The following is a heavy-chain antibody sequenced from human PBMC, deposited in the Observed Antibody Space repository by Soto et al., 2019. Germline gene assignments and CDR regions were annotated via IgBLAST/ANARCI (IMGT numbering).Heavy chain of an antibody. V-gene: IGHV1-18*01. CDR2: ISAHNGNT. D-gene: IGHD1-1*01. J-gene: IGHJ4*02. CDR3: ARGRYGDY. Sequence: QVHLVQSGAEVKKPGASVKVSCKGSGYGFTTYGITWVRQAPGQGLEWMAWISAHNGNTNYAQKLQGRGTVTRDTSTSTAYMELRSLRSDDTAVYYCARGRYGDYCGQGGLVTVSS. CDR1: GYGFTTYG.